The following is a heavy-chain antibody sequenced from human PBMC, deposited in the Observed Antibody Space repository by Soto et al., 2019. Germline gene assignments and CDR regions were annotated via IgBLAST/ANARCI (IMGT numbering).Heavy chain of an antibody. V-gene: IGHV4-34*01. CDR1: GGYFSGYY. Sequence: SETLCLTCTVDGGYFSGYYGSWIRKHTGKGLEWIGEINHSGSTNYNPSLKSRVTISVDTSKNQFSLKLSSVTAADTAVYYCARAELEQLNAGYYYYGMDVWGQGTTVTVSS. CDR3: ARAELEQLNAGYYYYGMDV. J-gene: IGHJ6*02. D-gene: IGHD1-1*01. CDR2: INHSGST.